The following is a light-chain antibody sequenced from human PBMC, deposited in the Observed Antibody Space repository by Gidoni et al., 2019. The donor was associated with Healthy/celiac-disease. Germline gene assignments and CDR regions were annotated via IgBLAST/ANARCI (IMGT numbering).Light chain of an antibody. CDR3: QQSYSTSVT. J-gene: IGKJ1*01. V-gene: IGKV1-39*01. CDR1: QSISSY. Sequence: DIQMTQSPSSLSASLGDRLTITCRASQSISSYLNWYQQKPGKAPKLLIYAASSLQSGVPSRFSGSGSGTDFTLTISSLQPEDFATYYCQQSYSTSVTFGQGTKVEIK. CDR2: AAS.